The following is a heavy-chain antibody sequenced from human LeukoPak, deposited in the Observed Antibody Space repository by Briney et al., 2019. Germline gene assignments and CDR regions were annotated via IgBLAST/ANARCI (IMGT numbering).Heavy chain of an antibody. CDR1: GFTFSSYS. CDR2: ISSSSSTI. D-gene: IGHD3-3*01. Sequence: PGGSLRLSCAASGFTFSSYSKNWVRQAPGKGLEWVSYISSSSSTIYYADSVKGRFTISRDNAKNSLYLQMNSLRAEDTAVYYCARLGHDFWSGYFRDYGMDVWGQGTTVTVSS. CDR3: ARLGHDFWSGYFRDYGMDV. J-gene: IGHJ6*02. V-gene: IGHV3-48*01.